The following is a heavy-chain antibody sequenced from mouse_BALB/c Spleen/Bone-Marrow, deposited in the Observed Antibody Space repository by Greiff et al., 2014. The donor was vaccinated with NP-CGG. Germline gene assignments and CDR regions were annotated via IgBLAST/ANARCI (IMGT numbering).Heavy chain of an antibody. CDR3: TRQDYYGNSYWYFDV. CDR1: GYTFTSYW. J-gene: IGHJ1*01. Sequence: QVLLQQSGADLVRPGASVKLSCKASGYTFTSYWINWVKQRPGQGLEWIGNIYPSDSYTNYNQKFRDKATLTVDTSSSTAYMQLSSPTSEDSAVYYCTRQDYYGNSYWYFDVWGAGTTVTVSS. CDR2: IYPSDSYT. V-gene: IGHV1-59*01. D-gene: IGHD1-1*01.